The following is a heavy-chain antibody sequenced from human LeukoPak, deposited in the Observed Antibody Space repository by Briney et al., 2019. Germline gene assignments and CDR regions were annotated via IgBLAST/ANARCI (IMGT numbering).Heavy chain of an antibody. Sequence: GGYLRLSCAAPGFTFSSYAMSWVRQAPGKGLERVSAISGSGGSTHYADSVKGRFTTSRDKSKNTLFLQMNSLRAEDTAVYYCEKKFSGYSYPEDYWGQGTLVTVSS. CDR1: GFTFSSYA. D-gene: IGHD5-18*01. CDR3: EKKFSGYSYPEDY. J-gene: IGHJ4*02. CDR2: ISGSGGST. V-gene: IGHV3-23*01.